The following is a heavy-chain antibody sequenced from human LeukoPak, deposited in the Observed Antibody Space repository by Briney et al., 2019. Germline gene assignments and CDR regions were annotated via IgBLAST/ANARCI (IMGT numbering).Heavy chain of an antibody. J-gene: IGHJ4*02. V-gene: IGHV4-39*01. CDR2: INYSGNT. CDR1: GGSISSSNYY. Sequence: SETLSLTCTVSGGSISSSNYYWGWIRQPPGKGLEWIGSINYSGNTYYNPSLKSRVTISVDTSKKQFSLKLNSVTAADTAVYYCARVGNGYYRNFDYWGQGTLVTVSS. D-gene: IGHD3-3*01. CDR3: ARVGNGYYRNFDY.